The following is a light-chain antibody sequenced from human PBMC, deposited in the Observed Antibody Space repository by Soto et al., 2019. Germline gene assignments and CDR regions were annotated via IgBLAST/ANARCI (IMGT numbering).Light chain of an antibody. Sequence: EIVLTQSPGTLSLSPGERATLSCRASQSVSSNYLAWYQQKPGQAPRLLIYGASSRATGIPDRFSGSGSGTEFTLTISILEPEDFAVFYCQQYGSSPYTFGQGTKLEIK. V-gene: IGKV3-20*01. CDR3: QQYGSSPYT. CDR2: GAS. J-gene: IGKJ2*01. CDR1: QSVSSNY.